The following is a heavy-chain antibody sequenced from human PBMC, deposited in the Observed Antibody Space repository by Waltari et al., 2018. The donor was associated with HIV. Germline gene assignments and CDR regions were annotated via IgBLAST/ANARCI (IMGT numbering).Heavy chain of an antibody. CDR2: FSTSGST. V-gene: IGHV4-4*07. CDR1: GGSISNYY. Sequence: QVHLQESGPGLVKPSETLSLTCSVSGGSISNYYWSWIRQPAGKGLELIGRFSTSGSTNSNPSLKSRVSMSVDTSKNQFSLKLSSVTAADTAVYYCARDNSNHGLAYWGQGTLVTVSS. CDR3: ARDNSNHGLAY. D-gene: IGHD3-22*01. J-gene: IGHJ4*02.